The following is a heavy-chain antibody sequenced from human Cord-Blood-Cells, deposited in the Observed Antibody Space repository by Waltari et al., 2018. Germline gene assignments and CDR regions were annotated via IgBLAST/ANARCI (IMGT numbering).Heavy chain of an antibody. CDR2: INHSGST. J-gene: IGHJ4*02. D-gene: IGHD6-13*01. Sequence: QVQLQQWGAELLKTSETLSLTCAVYGGSFSGYYWSWIRQPPGKGLEWIGEINHSGSTNYNPSLKSRVTISVDTSKNQFSLKLSSVTAADTAVYYCARGEAAGFDYWGQGTLVTVSS. V-gene: IGHV4-34*01. CDR1: GGSFSGYY. CDR3: ARGEAAGFDY.